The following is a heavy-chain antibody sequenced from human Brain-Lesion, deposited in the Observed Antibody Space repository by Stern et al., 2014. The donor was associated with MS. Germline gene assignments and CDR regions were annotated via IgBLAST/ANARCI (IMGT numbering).Heavy chain of an antibody. Sequence: VQLVESGGGVVQPGRPLRLSCVASGFTFGSCAMHWVRQAPGQGLEWVAGVSYDGSNKNYADSVQGRFTISRDNSNKPPHMHMRSLRPEDTAVYYCAKDRQYLTYFFDHWGQGSLVTVSS. CDR2: VSYDGSNK. J-gene: IGHJ5*02. D-gene: IGHD2/OR15-2a*01. V-gene: IGHV3-30*18. CDR3: AKDRQYLTYFFDH. CDR1: GFTFGSCA.